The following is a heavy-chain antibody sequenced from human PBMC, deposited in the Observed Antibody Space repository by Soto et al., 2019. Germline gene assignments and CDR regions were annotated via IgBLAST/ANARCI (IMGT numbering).Heavy chain of an antibody. CDR3: ARLVNSGYDPSGYFDY. V-gene: IGHV1-69*01. Sequence: QVQLVQSGAEVKKPGSSVKVSCKASGGTFSSYAISRVRQAPGQGLEWMGGIIPIFGTANYAQKFQGRVTITADESTSTAYMELSSLRSEDTAVYYCARLVNSGYDPSGYFDYWGQGTLVTVSS. J-gene: IGHJ4*02. CDR2: IIPIFGTA. CDR1: GGTFSSYA. D-gene: IGHD5-12*01.